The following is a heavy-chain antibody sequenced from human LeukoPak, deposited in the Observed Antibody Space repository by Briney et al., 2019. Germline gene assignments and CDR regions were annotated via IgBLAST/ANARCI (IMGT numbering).Heavy chain of an antibody. Sequence: SVKLSCKDSGGTFSSYAISWVRHAPGQGHEWMGGIIPIFGTAHYGQKYQGRVTIPTDESTSTAYMELSSLRSEDTAVYYCGRPKGYCSSTSCLPFFDYWGQGTRVTVPS. J-gene: IGHJ4*02. CDR2: IIPIFGTA. CDR3: GRPKGYCSSTSCLPFFDY. D-gene: IGHD2-2*01. CDR1: GGTFSSYA. V-gene: IGHV1-69*05.